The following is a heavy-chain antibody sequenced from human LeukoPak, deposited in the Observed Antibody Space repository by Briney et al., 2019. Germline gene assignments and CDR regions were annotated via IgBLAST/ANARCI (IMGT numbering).Heavy chain of an antibody. V-gene: IGHV5-51*01. CDR1: GYSFTTHW. D-gene: IGHD5-18*01. Sequence: GESLKISCKASGYSFTTHWIGWVRQMPGKGLEWMGIIYPGDSDTRYSPSFQGHVTISADKSISTAYPQWSSLKASDTAMYFCARHGDSYGSPYDYWGQGTLVTVSS. CDR3: ARHGDSYGSPYDY. CDR2: IYPGDSDT. J-gene: IGHJ4*02.